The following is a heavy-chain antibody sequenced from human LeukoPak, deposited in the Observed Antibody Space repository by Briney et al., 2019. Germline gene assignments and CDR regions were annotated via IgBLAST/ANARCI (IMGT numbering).Heavy chain of an antibody. J-gene: IGHJ3*02. CDR3: AKNYHDSSGPFSWAFHM. V-gene: IGHV3-23*01. CDR2: ALSGGTTT. CDR1: GFTFRIYA. D-gene: IGHD3-22*01. Sequence: GGSLRLFCAASGFTFRIYAMTWVRQAPGKGPEWVSGALSGGTTTYYADSVKGRFTISRDNYKGILFLQMNSLRAEDTAVYYCAKNYHDSSGPFSWAFHMWGQGTTVTVSS.